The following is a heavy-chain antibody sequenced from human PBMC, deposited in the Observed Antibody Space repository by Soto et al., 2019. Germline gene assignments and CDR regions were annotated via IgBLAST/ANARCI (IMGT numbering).Heavy chain of an antibody. CDR3: ARDPSHYQLLPRNTYYYGMDV. CDR1: GFTFSSFG. CDR2: IWYDGSNK. J-gene: IGHJ6*02. D-gene: IGHD2-2*01. Sequence: GRSLRLSCAAAGFTFSSFGMHWVRQAPGKGLEWVAVIWYDGSNKYYADSVKGRFTISRDNSKNTLYLQMNSLRAEDTAVYYCARDPSHYQLLPRNTYYYGMDVWGQGTTVTVSS. V-gene: IGHV3-33*01.